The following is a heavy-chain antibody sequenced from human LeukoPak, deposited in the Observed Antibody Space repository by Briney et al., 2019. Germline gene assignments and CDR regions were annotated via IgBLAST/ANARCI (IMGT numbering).Heavy chain of an antibody. Sequence: SVKVSCKASGGTFSSYAISWVRQAPRQGLEWMGRIIPIFGIANYAQKFQGRVTITADKSTSTAYMELSSLRSEDTAVYYCAREMATTRTDFDYWGQGTLVTVSS. V-gene: IGHV1-69*04. CDR2: IIPIFGIA. CDR3: AREMATTRTDFDY. J-gene: IGHJ4*02. CDR1: GGTFSSYA. D-gene: IGHD5-24*01.